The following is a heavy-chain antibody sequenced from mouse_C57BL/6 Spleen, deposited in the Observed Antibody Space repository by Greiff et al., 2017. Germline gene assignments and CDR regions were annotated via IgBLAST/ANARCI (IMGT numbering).Heavy chain of an antibody. CDR2: IYPGSGST. V-gene: IGHV1-55*01. D-gene: IGHD1-1*02. CDR1: GYTFTSYW. CDR3: ARGVGYYAMDY. Sequence: VQLQQSGAELVKPGASVKMSCKASGYTFTSYWITWVKQRPGQGLEWIGDIYPGSGSTNYNEKFKSKATLTVDTSSSTAYMQLSSLTSEDSAVYYCARGVGYYAMDYWGQGTSVTVSS. J-gene: IGHJ4*01.